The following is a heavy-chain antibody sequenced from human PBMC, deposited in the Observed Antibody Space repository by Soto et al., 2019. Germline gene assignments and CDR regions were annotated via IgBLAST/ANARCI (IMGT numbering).Heavy chain of an antibody. D-gene: IGHD5-12*01. CDR3: ARVYSGYDYYYYYDMDL. V-gene: IGHV3-66*01. CDR2: IYTGGTT. J-gene: IGHJ6*03. Sequence: EVQLVESGGGLVQPGGSLRLSCAASGFTVSTYYMTWVRQAPGMGLEWVSVIYTGGTTYYADAVKGSFTISREDSKNTRYLQMHGLRAEDTAVYYCARVYSGYDYYYYYDMDLWGKGTKVTVSS. CDR1: GFTVSTYY.